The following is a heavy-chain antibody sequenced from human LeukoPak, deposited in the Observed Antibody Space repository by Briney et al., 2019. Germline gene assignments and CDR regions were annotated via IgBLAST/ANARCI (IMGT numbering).Heavy chain of an antibody. D-gene: IGHD2-2*01. Sequence: SETLSLTCTVSGDSISTYYWSWIRQPPGKGPEWIGYLYYTGSTNYNPSLKSRVTISVDRSKKQFSLKVSSVTAADTAVYYCAGGPTSSFDYWGQGTLVTVSS. J-gene: IGHJ4*02. CDR3: AGGPTSSFDY. V-gene: IGHV4-59*08. CDR2: LYYTGST. CDR1: GDSISTYY.